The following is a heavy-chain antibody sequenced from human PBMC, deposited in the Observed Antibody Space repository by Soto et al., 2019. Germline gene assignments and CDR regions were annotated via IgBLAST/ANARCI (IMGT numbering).Heavy chain of an antibody. CDR1: GFSLTTDRVG. D-gene: IGHD1-26*01. CDR3: AHAYGGRSLY. CDR2: IYWDDSK. V-gene: IGHV2-5*02. J-gene: IGHJ4*02. Sequence: QITLKESGPTLVKPTQTLTLTCTFSGFSLTTDRVGVGWIRQPPGEALEWLAVIYWDDSKTYRPSLASRLTLTKDTSKNQVARTMTNMDSLYTATYYCAHAYGGRSLYWGQGTLVTVSS.